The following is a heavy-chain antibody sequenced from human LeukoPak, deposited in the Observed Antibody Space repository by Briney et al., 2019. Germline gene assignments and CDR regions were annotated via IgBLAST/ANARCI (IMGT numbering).Heavy chain of an antibody. CDR3: ARGGPSSYYYDSSGYFNY. D-gene: IGHD3-22*01. Sequence: ASVKVSCKASGYTFTGYYMHWVRQAPGQGREWMGWINPNSGGTNYAQKLQGRVTMTTDTSTSTAYMELRSLRSDDTAAYYCARGGPSSYYYDSSGYFNYWGQGTLVTVSS. CDR2: INPNSGGT. CDR1: GYTFTGYY. J-gene: IGHJ4*02. V-gene: IGHV1-2*02.